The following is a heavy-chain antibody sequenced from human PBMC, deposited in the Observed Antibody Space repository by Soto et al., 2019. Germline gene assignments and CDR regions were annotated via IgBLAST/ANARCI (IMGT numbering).Heavy chain of an antibody. J-gene: IGHJ4*02. CDR3: AKGSHSTSHLRVFDY. D-gene: IGHD6-13*01. Sequence: GGSLRLSCAASGFTFSSYAMSWVRQAPGKGLEWVSAISGSGGSTYYADSVKGRFTISRDNSKNTLYLQMNSLRAEDTAVYYCAKGSHSTSHLRVFDYWGQGTLVTVSS. V-gene: IGHV3-23*01. CDR2: ISGSGGST. CDR1: GFTFSSYA.